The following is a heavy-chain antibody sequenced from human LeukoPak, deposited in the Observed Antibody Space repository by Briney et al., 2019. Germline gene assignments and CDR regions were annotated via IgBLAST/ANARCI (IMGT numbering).Heavy chain of an antibody. CDR1: GGTFSSYA. CDR3: ARDTAVAGPDAFDI. V-gene: IGHV1-69*05. Sequence: SVKVSCKASGGTFSSYAISWVRQAPGQGLEWMGGIIPIFGTANYAQKFQGRVTITTDESTSTAYMELSSLRSEDTAVYYCARDTAVAGPDAFDIWGQGTMVTVSS. D-gene: IGHD6-19*01. CDR2: IIPIFGTA. J-gene: IGHJ3*02.